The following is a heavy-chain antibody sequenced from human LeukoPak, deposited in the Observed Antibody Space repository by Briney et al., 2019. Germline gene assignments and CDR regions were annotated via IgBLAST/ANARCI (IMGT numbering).Heavy chain of an antibody. Sequence: GASVKVSCKASGYTFTGYYMHWVRQAPGQGLEWMGWINPNSGGTNYAQKFQGRVTMTRDTSISTAYMELSRLRSDDTAVYYCARGDTMVRGVIITKPNWFDPWGQGTLVTVSS. CDR1: GYTFTGYY. J-gene: IGHJ5*02. CDR2: INPNSGGT. V-gene: IGHV1-2*02. CDR3: ARGDTMVRGVIITKPNWFDP. D-gene: IGHD3-10*01.